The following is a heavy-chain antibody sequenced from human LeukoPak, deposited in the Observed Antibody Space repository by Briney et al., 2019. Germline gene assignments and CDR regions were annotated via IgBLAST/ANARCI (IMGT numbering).Heavy chain of an antibody. J-gene: IGHJ6*03. CDR2: ISGSGGST. CDR3: ARRGYSHIQDYYMDV. V-gene: IGHV3-23*01. CDR1: GFTFSSYG. Sequence: GGSLRLSCAASGFTFSSYGMSWVRQAPGKGLEWVSAISGSGGSTYYADSVKGRFTISRDNSKNSLYLQMNSLRAEDTAVYYCARRGYSHIQDYYMDVWGKGTTVTVSS. D-gene: IGHD5-18*01.